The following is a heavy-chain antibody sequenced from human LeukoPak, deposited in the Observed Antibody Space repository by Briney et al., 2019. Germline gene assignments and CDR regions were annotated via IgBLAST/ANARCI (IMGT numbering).Heavy chain of an antibody. J-gene: IGHJ3*02. CDR2: ISGNGGST. V-gene: IGHV3-23*01. Sequence: GGSLRLSCAASGFTFSSYAMSWVRQAPGKGLEWVSVISGNGGSTYYADSVKGRFTISRDNSKNTLYLQMNSLRDEDTAVYHCARDRYFGSDGFDIWGPGTMVIVSS. CDR3: ARDRYFGSDGFDI. D-gene: IGHD3-10*01. CDR1: GFTFSSYA.